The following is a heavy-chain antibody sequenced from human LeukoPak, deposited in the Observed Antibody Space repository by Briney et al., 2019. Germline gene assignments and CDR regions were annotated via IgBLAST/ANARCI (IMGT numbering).Heavy chain of an antibody. V-gene: IGHV3-23*01. CDR1: GFTFSSYW. CDR2: ISGSGGST. J-gene: IGHJ4*02. CDR3: AKGPSSGYYSDY. D-gene: IGHD3-22*01. Sequence: GGSLRLSCAASGFTFSSYWMSWVRQAPGKGLEWVSAISGSGGSTYYADSVKGRFTISRDNSKNTLYLQMNSLRAEDTAVYYCAKGPSSGYYSDYWGQGTLVTVSS.